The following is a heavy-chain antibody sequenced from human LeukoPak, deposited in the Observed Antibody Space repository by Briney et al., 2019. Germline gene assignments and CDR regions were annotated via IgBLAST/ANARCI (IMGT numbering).Heavy chain of an antibody. V-gene: IGHV3-21*01. CDR3: ARARGYGDYAPDY. CDR2: ISSSSSYI. D-gene: IGHD4-17*01. CDR1: GFTFSSYS. J-gene: IGHJ4*02. Sequence: GGSLRLTSAASGFTFSSYSMNWVRQAPGKGLEWVSSISSSSSYIYYADSVKGRFTISRDNAKNSLYLQMNSLRAEDTAVYYCARARGYGDYAPDYWGQGTLVTVSS.